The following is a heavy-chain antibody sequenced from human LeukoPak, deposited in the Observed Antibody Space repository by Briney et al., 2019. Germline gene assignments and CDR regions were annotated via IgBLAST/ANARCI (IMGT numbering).Heavy chain of an antibody. Sequence: GGSLRLSCAASGFTFSSYWMSWVRQAPGKGLEWVANIKQDGSEKYYVDSVKGRFTISRDNAKNSLYLQMNSLRAEDTAVYYCARDSVDWLLSLFDYWGQGTLVTVSS. J-gene: IGHJ4*02. V-gene: IGHV3-7*01. CDR3: ARDSVDWLLSLFDY. D-gene: IGHD3-3*01. CDR2: IKQDGSEK. CDR1: GFTFSSYW.